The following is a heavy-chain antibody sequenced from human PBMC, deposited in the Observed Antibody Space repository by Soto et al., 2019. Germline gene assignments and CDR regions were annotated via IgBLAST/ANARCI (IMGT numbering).Heavy chain of an antibody. CDR2: IDARSNYI. J-gene: IGHJ4*02. CDR3: VRENEMAGDNSAFEY. CDR1: VFRFNSYS. Sequence: PGGSLRLSCEASVFRFNSYSMNWVRHAPQKGLEWVSLIDARSNYIYYADSVKGRFTISRDNARNSLYLQMDSLRVEDTAVYYCVRENEMAGDNSAFEYWGQGTPVIVSS. V-gene: IGHV3-21*06. D-gene: IGHD1-1*01.